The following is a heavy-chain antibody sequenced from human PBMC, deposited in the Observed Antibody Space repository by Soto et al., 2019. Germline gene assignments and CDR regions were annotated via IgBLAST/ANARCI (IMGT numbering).Heavy chain of an antibody. V-gene: IGHV3-48*01. CDR2: IGLGSSTK. D-gene: IGHD3-22*01. Sequence: GGSLRLYCAASGFTFRNYGMNWVRQAPGKGLEWVSYIGLGSSTKYYADSVEGRFTISRDNAKNLLYLQMNSLRAEDTAVYYCARDQLYYNDISGRPLNAFDVWGQGTMVTVSS. CDR3: ARDQLYYNDISGRPLNAFDV. J-gene: IGHJ3*01. CDR1: GFTFRNYG.